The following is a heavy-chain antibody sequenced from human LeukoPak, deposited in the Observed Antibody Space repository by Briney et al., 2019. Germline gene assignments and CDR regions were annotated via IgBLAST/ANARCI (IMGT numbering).Heavy chain of an antibody. Sequence: GGSLRLSCAASGFTFSSYAMSWVRQAPGKGLEWVSAISGSGGSTYYADSVKGWFTISRDNSKNTLYLQMNSLRAEDTAVYYCAKDWELWFGDFDAFDIWGQGTMDTVSS. CDR1: GFTFSSYA. CDR3: AKDWELWFGDFDAFDI. J-gene: IGHJ3*02. V-gene: IGHV3-23*01. CDR2: ISGSGGST. D-gene: IGHD3-10*01.